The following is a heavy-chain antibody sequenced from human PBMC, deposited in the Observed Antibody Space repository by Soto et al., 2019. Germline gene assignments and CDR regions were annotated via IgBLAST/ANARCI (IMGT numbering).Heavy chain of an antibody. CDR3: AKLSRLVASVTCFDY. D-gene: IGHD5-12*01. CDR1: GFTFSNFG. V-gene: IGHV3-23*01. J-gene: IGHJ4*02. CDR2: ISGGTGGA. Sequence: GGSLRLSCSASGFTFSNFGMGWVRQAPGKGLEWVSGISGGTGGAYYADSVKGRFTISRDDSRNTLYLQMKRLRAEDTAVYYCAKLSRLVASVTCFDYWGQGTLVTVSS.